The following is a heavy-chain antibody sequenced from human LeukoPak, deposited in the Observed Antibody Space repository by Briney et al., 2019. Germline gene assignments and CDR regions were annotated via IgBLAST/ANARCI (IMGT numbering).Heavy chain of an antibody. J-gene: IGHJ4*02. CDR3: ARDRGYSIGWYWIDY. CDR2: INPHSGAT. CDR1: GGTFSSYA. D-gene: IGHD6-13*01. Sequence: ASVKVSCKASGGTFSSYAISWVRQAPGQGLEWMGWINPHSGATNCAQRFQGVVTLTRDTSINTAYMELSGLMSGDTAMYFCARDRGYSIGWYWIDYWGQGTLVTVSS. V-gene: IGHV1-2*02.